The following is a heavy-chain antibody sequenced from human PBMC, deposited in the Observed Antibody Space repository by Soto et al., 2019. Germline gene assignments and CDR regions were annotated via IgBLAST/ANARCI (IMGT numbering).Heavy chain of an antibody. J-gene: IGHJ3*02. CDR3: ARGDSTTHGDSFDI. V-gene: IGHV4-59*01. Sequence: PSETLSLTCTVSGGAISFYNWNWIRQSPGKGLEWIGCSYSSGSTNYNPSLKSRVTISVDTPKNQFSLQLTYVTAADTAVYYCARGDSTTHGDSFDIWGQGTMVTVSS. CDR2: SYSSGST. D-gene: IGHD6-13*01. CDR1: GGAISFYN.